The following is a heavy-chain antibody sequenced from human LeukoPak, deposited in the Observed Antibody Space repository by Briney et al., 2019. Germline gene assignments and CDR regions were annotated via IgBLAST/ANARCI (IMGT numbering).Heavy chain of an antibody. CDR3: AREASSGWYYSFDY. V-gene: IGHV4-59*12. CDR1: GGSISSYY. Sequence: SSETLSLTCTVSGGSISSYYWSWIRQPPGKGLEWIGYIYYSGTTNYNPSLKSRVTMAVDTSKNQFSLKLSSVTAADTAVYYCAREASSGWYYSFDYWGQGTLVTVSS. D-gene: IGHD6-19*01. J-gene: IGHJ4*02. CDR2: IYYSGTT.